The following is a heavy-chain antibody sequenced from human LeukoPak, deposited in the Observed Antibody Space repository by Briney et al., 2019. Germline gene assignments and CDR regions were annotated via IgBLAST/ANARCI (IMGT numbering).Heavy chain of an antibody. CDR2: IIPILGIA. CDR3: ARSLLRGVGPYFDY. D-gene: IGHD3-10*01. Sequence: SVKVSCKASGGTFSSYAISWVRQAPGQGLEWMGRIIPILGIANYAQKFQGRVTITADKSTSTAYMELSSLRSEDTAVYYCARSLLRGVGPYFDYWGQGTLVTVSS. V-gene: IGHV1-69*04. CDR1: GGTFSSYA. J-gene: IGHJ4*02.